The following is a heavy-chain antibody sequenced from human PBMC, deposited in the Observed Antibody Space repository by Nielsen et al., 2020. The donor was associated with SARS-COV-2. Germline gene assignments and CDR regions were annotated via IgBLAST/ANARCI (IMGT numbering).Heavy chain of an antibody. Sequence: GASLKISCAASGFTFSSYSMNWVRQAPGKGLEWVSYISSSSSTIYYADSVKGRFTISRDNDRNSLYLQMNSLRDEDTAVYYCARDHCRSTSGYTYYYYYGMDVWGQGTTVTVSS. CDR1: GFTFSSYS. D-gene: IGHD2-2*02. V-gene: IGHV3-48*02. CDR2: ISSSSSTI. J-gene: IGHJ6*02. CDR3: ARDHCRSTSGYTYYYYYGMDV.